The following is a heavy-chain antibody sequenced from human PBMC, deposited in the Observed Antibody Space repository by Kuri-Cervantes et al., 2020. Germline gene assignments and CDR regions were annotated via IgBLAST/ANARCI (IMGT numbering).Heavy chain of an antibody. D-gene: IGHD5-12*01. CDR2: INHSGST. CDR3: ARESGYDPGDNWFDP. CDR1: GGSISSYY. Sequence: SETLSLTCTVSGGSISSYYWSWIRQPPEKGLEWIGKINHSGSTNYNPSLKSRVTISVDTSKNQFSLKLSSVTAADTAVYYCARESGYDPGDNWFDPWGQGTLVTVSS. J-gene: IGHJ5*02. V-gene: IGHV4-34*01.